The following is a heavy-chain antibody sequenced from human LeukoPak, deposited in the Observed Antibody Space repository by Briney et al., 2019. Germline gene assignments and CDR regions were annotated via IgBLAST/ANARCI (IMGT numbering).Heavy chain of an antibody. V-gene: IGHV3-7*01. D-gene: IGHD3-22*01. CDR3: ARDSSGYQ. Sequence: PGGSLRLSCTASGFTISTYWRSWVRQAPGKGLEWVANIKEDGSEKYYGDSVKGRFTISRDNAKNSLYLQMNSLRAEDTAVYYCARDSSGYQWGQGTLVTVSS. CDR1: GFTISTYW. J-gene: IGHJ4*02. CDR2: IKEDGSEK.